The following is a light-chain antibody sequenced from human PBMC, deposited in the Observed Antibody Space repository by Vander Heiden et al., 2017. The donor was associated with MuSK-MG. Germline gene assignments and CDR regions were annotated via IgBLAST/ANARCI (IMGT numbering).Light chain of an antibody. CDR2: AAS. CDR3: QKSNSTPLT. CDR1: QSISSY. J-gene: IGKJ1*01. Sequence: DLQMTQSPSSLSASVGDRVTLTCRACQSISSYLNWYQQNTGKAPTPLIYAASSLQSGVPSRFSGSGAGTDFTLTSSSLQPEDVATYCRQKSNSTPLTFGRGTKVEIK. V-gene: IGKV1-39*01.